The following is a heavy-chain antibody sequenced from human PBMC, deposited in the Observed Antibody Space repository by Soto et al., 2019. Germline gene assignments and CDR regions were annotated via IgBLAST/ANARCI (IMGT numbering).Heavy chain of an antibody. CDR2: IYYSGST. J-gene: IGHJ4*02. V-gene: IGHV4-31*03. D-gene: IGHD3-22*01. CDR1: GGSISSGGYY. Sequence: QVQLQESGPGLVKPSQTLSLTCTVSGGSISSGGYYWSWIRQHPGKGLEWIGYIYYSGSTYYNPSLKSRVTISVDTSKNQFSLKLSSVTAADTAVYYCARARPWNYYDSSGYFGFDYWGQGTLVTVSS. CDR3: ARARPWNYYDSSGYFGFDY.